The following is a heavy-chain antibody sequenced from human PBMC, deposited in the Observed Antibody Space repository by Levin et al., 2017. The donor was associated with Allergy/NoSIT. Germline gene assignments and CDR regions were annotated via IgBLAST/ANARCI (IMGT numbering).Heavy chain of an antibody. CDR1: GFTFSSYA. CDR2: ISSDGGDI. Sequence: PGGSLRLSCAASGFTFSSYAMHWVRQAPGKGLEWVAFISSDGGDIFYVDSVKGRFTISRDNSRDTLYLQMNSLRAEDTAVYFCAKDLTNTGYWGGGSCYRLDYWGQGTLVTVSS. V-gene: IGHV3-30*18. CDR3: AKDLTNTGYWGGGSCYRLDY. J-gene: IGHJ4*02. D-gene: IGHD2-15*01.